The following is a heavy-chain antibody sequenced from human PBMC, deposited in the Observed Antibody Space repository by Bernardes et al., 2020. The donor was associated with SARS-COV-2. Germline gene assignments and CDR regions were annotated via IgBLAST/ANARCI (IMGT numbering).Heavy chain of an antibody. V-gene: IGHV3-23*01. CDR2: ISGSGDDT. D-gene: IGHD6-19*01. J-gene: IGHJ4*02. CDR1: GFTFSTFA. Sequence: GSLRLSCAASGFTFSTFAMSWVRQAPGKGLEWVSAISGSGDDTYYADSVKGRLTVSRDNSKNTIYLRMNSLRAEDTAVYYCAKGGGWLYYFDYWGQGTLVTVSS. CDR3: AKGGGWLYYFDY.